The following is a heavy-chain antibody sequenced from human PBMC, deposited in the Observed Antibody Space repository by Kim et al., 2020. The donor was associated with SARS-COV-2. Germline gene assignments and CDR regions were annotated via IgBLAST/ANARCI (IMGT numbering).Heavy chain of an antibody. Sequence: NPSLKRRVAMSVDTSQNQFSLRLSSVTAADTAVYYCARVLIAAGGPLLDYWGQGTLVTVSS. D-gene: IGHD6-13*01. V-gene: IGHV4-4*06. J-gene: IGHJ4*02. CDR3: ARVLIAAGGPLLDY.